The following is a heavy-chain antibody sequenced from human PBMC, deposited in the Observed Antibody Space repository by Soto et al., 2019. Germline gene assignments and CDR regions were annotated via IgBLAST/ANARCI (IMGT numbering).Heavy chain of an antibody. CDR2: IIPIFDTI. J-gene: IGHJ4*02. D-gene: IGHD3-3*01. CDR1: GATFSSFA. CDR3: ASPLKWSGYYIAFDY. Sequence: QVQLLQSGAEVKKPGSSVKVSCKASGATFSSFAFSWVRQAPGQGLEWMGVIIPIFDTISYAQKFQARVTITADESTRTAYMELNSLTSDDTAVYYCASPLKWSGYYIAFDYWGQGTLVIISS. V-gene: IGHV1-69*01.